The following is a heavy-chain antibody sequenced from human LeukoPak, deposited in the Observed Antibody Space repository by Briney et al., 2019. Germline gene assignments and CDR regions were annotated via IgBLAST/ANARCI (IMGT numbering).Heavy chain of an antibody. CDR1: GFTFSSYA. V-gene: IGHV3-30*04. CDR2: ISYDGSNK. Sequence: RGSLRLSCAASGFTFSSYAMHWVRQAPGKGLEWVAVISYDGSNKYYADSVKGRFTISRDNSKNTLYLQMNSLRAEDTAVYYCTRDFREFIAATTWGQGTLVTVSS. J-gene: IGHJ4*02. CDR3: TRDFREFIAATT. D-gene: IGHD6-13*01.